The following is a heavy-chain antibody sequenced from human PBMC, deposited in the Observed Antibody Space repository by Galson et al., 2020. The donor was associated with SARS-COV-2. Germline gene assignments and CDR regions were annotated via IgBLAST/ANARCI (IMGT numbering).Heavy chain of an antibody. CDR1: GFTFGDYA. V-gene: IGHV3-49*03. D-gene: IGHD3-22*01. CDR3: TTAPLTNYYDSSGPMYYYYYGMDV. Sequence: GESLKISCTASGFTFGDYAMSWFRQAPGKGLEWVGFIRSKAYGGTTEYAASVKGRFTISRDDSKSIAYLQMNSLKTEDTAVYYCTTAPLTNYYDSSGPMYYYYYGMDVWGQGTTVTVSS. CDR2: IRSKAYGGTT. J-gene: IGHJ6*02.